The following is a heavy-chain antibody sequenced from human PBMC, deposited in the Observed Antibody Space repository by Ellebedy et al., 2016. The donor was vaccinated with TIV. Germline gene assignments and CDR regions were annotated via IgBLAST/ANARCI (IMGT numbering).Heavy chain of an antibody. J-gene: IGHJ4*02. CDR2: ILGGGDRT. CDR3: ARAGSYRFDY. Sequence: GESLKISCAASGFTFRSYAMAWVRQTPGKGLEWVSAILGGGDRTYYADSVKGRFTISRDNAKNTLYLQMNSLRLEDTGVYFCARAGSYRFDYWGQGSLVTVSS. D-gene: IGHD1-26*01. V-gene: IGHV3-23*01. CDR1: GFTFRSYA.